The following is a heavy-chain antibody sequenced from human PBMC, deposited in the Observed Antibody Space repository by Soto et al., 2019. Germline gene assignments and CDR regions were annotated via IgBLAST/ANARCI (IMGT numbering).Heavy chain of an antibody. Sequence: SETLSLTCTVSGSSIRSYYWSWIRQPPGKGLEWIGYIYYSGSTNYNPSLKSRVTISVDTSKNQFSLKLSSVTAADTAVYYCTRVRYSSSWLLDYWGQGTLVTVAS. J-gene: IGHJ4*02. CDR3: TRVRYSSSWLLDY. V-gene: IGHV4-59*01. D-gene: IGHD6-13*01. CDR1: GSSIRSYY. CDR2: IYYSGST.